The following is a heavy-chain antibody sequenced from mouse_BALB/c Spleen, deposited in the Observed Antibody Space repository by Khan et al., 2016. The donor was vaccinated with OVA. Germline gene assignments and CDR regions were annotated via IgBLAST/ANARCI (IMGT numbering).Heavy chain of an antibody. Sequence: VELVESGPGLVAPSQSLSITCTVSGFSFSRYNIHWVRQPPGKGLEWLGMIWGGGGTDYNSTLKSRLSISTDNSTSHVFLKMNKLQSDDTAKYSSARAYYRYDGYYAMDYWGQGTSVTVSS. D-gene: IGHD2-14*01. CDR2: IWGGGGT. CDR1: GFSFSRYN. J-gene: IGHJ4*01. CDR3: ARAYYRYDGYYAMDY. V-gene: IGHV2-6-4*01.